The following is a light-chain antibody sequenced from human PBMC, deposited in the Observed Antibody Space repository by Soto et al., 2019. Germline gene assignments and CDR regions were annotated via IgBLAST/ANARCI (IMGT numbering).Light chain of an antibody. CDR2: EVN. CDR3: RSYAGSSNA. V-gene: IGLV2-8*01. CDR1: SSDVGGYNY. J-gene: IGLJ1*01. Sequence: QSVLTQPPSASGSPGQSVAISCTGTSSDVGGYNYVSWYQQHPGKAPKLMIYEVNKRPSGVPDRFSGSKSGNTASLTVSGLQAEDEADYYCRSYAGSSNAFGTGTKVTV.